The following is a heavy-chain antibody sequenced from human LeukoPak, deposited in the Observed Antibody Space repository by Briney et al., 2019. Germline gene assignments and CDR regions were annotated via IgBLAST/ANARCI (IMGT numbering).Heavy chain of an antibody. D-gene: IGHD1-26*01. J-gene: IGHJ4*02. CDR2: IYYSGST. V-gene: IGHV4-59*01. CDR3: ARDQEISGSYDY. CDR1: GGSISSY. Sequence: PSETLSLTCTVSGGSISSYWSWIRQPPGKGLEWIGYIYYSGSTNYNPSLKSRVTISVDTSKNQFSLKLSSVTAADTAVYYCARDQEISGSYDYWGQGTLVTVSS.